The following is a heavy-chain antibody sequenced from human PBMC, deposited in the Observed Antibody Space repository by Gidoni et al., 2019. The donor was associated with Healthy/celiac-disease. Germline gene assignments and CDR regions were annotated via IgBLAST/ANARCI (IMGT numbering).Heavy chain of an antibody. D-gene: IGHD2-2*01. CDR2: MNPNSGNT. Sequence: QVQLVQSGAEVKKPGASVKVSCKASGYTFTSYDINWVRQATGQGLEWMGWMNPNSGNTGYAQKFQGRVTMTRNTSISTAYMELSSLRSEDTAVYYCARDIVVVPAAIGYYYGMDVWGQGTTVTVSS. CDR3: ARDIVVVPAAIGYYYGMDV. V-gene: IGHV1-8*01. CDR1: GYTFTSYD. J-gene: IGHJ6*02.